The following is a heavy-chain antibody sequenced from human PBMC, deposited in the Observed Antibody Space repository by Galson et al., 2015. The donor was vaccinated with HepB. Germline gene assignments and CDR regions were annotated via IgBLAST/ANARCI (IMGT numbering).Heavy chain of an antibody. D-gene: IGHD3-16*01. V-gene: IGHV3-11*01. CDR3: ARGDSYSIDYGVEDARYPIPGPFDY. CDR2: YSSSGSTI. CDR1: RFTFSDYY. J-gene: IGHJ4*02. Sequence: SLRLSCAASRFTFSDYYMSWIRQAPGKGLEWVSYYSSSGSTIYYADSVKGRFTISRDNAKNSLYLQMNSLRAEDTAVYYCARGDSYSIDYGVEDARYPIPGPFDYWGQGTLVTVSS.